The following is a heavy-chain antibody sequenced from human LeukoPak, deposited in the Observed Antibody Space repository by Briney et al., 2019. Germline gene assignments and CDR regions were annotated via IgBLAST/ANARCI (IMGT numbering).Heavy chain of an antibody. D-gene: IGHD3-10*01. J-gene: IGHJ4*02. V-gene: IGHV1-24*01. CDR1: GYTLTELP. CDR2: FDPEDAKI. Sequence: ASVKVSCKVSGYTLTELPIHWVRQAPGKGLEWMGGFDPEDAKIIYTQKFQGRLTMTKDTSTDTAYMDLSSLTSEDTAVYYCGRGFSIDYWGQGTLVTVSS. CDR3: GRGFSIDY.